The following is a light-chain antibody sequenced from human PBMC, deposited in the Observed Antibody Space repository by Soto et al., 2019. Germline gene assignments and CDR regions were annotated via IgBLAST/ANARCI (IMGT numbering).Light chain of an antibody. CDR3: QQYDTSPLT. Sequence: EIALTQSPGTLSLSPGERATLSCRASQSVTSSYLAWYQQKPGQAPRLLIYGASNRATGIPDRFSGSGSGTDFTLTISRLEPEDCAVYYCQQYDTSPLTFGGGTRVEIK. V-gene: IGKV3-20*01. CDR1: QSVTSSY. CDR2: GAS. J-gene: IGKJ4*01.